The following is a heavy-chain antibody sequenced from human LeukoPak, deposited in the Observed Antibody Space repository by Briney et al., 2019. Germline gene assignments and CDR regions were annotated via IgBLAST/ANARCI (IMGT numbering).Heavy chain of an antibody. CDR2: IRSKAYGGTT. Sequence: PGGSLRLSCAASGFTFTNAWMSWVRQAPGKGLEWVVFIRSKAYGGTTEYAASVKGRFTISRDDSKSIAYLQMNSLKTEDTAVYYCTRAYCGGDCYFQHWGQGTLVTVSS. CDR3: TRAYCGGDCYFQH. J-gene: IGHJ1*01. D-gene: IGHD2-21*02. CDR1: GFTFTNAW. V-gene: IGHV3-49*04.